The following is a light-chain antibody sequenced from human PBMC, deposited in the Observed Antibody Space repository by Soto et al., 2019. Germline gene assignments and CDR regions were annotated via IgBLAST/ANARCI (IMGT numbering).Light chain of an antibody. CDR3: QQYGSSPPT. V-gene: IGKV3-20*01. CDR1: QNVSSNL. CDR2: DAS. Sequence: TVLTQSPGTLSLSPGERATLSCRASQNVSSNLLVWYQQHPGQAPRLLIYDASRRATGIPDRFSGSGSGTDFTLTIGRLETEDFAVYYCQQYGSSPPTFGQGTKVDIK. J-gene: IGKJ1*01.